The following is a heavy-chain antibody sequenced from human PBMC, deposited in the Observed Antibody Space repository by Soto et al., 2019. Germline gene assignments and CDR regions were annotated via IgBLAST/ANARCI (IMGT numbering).Heavy chain of an antibody. V-gene: IGHV1-18*01. J-gene: IGHJ6*02. CDR3: ARDWYGPNYYYYGMDV. D-gene: IGHD6-13*01. Sequence: QVQLVQSGAEVKKPGASVKVSYKASGYTFTSYGISWVRQAPGQGLEWMGWISAYNGNTNYAQKLQGRVTMTTDTSTSTAYMELRSLRSDDTAVYYCARDWYGPNYYYYGMDVWGQGTTVTVSS. CDR1: GYTFTSYG. CDR2: ISAYNGNT.